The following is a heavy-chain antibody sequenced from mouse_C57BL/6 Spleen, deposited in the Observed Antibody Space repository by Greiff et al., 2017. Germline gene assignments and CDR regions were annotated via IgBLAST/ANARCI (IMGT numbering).Heavy chain of an antibody. Sequence: VQLQQPGAELVKPGASVKLSCKASGYTFTSYWMQWVKQRPGQGLEWIGEIDPSDSYTNYNQKFKGKATLTVDTSSSTAYMQLSSLTSEDSAVYYWASMVTTKEPWFAYWGQGTLVTVSA. CDR3: ASMVTTKEPWFAY. J-gene: IGHJ3*01. CDR2: IDPSDSYT. D-gene: IGHD2-2*01. CDR1: GYTFTSYW. V-gene: IGHV1-50*01.